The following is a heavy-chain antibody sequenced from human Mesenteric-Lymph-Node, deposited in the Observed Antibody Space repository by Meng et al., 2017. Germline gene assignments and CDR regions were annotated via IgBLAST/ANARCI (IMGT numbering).Heavy chain of an antibody. CDR3: AKAGPLTNELDY. V-gene: IGHV3-66*03. CDR1: GFTVSSNY. Sequence: GESLKISCAASGFTVSSNYMSWVRQAPGKGLEWVSVIYSCGSTYYADSVKGRFTISRDDAKNSVFLQMDSLRAEDTAVYYCAKAGPLTNELDYWGQGTLVTVSS. D-gene: IGHD1-1*01. CDR2: IYSCGST. J-gene: IGHJ4*02.